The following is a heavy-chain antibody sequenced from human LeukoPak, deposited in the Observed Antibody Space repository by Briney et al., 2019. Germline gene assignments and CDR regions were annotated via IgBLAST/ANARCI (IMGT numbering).Heavy chain of an antibody. CDR1: GYTFTGYY. CDR3: ARSPVGSSALGY. Sequence: ASVKVSCKAFGYTFTGYYMHWVRQAPGQGLEWMGWINPNSGGTNYAQKFQGRVTMTRDTSISTAYMELSRLRSDDTAVYYCARSPVGSSALGYWGQGTLVTVSS. V-gene: IGHV1-2*02. J-gene: IGHJ4*02. CDR2: INPNSGGT. D-gene: IGHD3-10*01.